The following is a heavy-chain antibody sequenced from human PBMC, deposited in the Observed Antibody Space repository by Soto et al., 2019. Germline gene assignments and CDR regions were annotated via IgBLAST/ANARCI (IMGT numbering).Heavy chain of an antibody. D-gene: IGHD2-2*01. CDR1: GFSLSTSGVG. Sequence: QITLKESGPPLVKPTQTLTLTCTFSGFSLSTSGVGVGWIRQPPGKALEWLALIYWDDDKRYSPSLKSRLTITKNTSKNHVVHTMTNMDPVDTATYCCAHNEEDTGSRWRYAGYWGEETLVTVSS. J-gene: IGHJ4*02. V-gene: IGHV2-5*02. CDR2: IYWDDDK. CDR3: AHNEEDTGSRWRYAGY.